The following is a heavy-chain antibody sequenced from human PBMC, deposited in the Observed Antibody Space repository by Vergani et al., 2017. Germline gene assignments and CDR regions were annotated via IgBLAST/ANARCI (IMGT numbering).Heavy chain of an antibody. CDR2: IIPIFGTA. CDR1: GYTFTSYY. J-gene: IGHJ6*02. Sequence: QVQLVQSGAEVKKPGASVKVSCKASGYTFTSYYMHWVRQAPGQGLEWMGGIIPIFGTANYAQKFQGRVTITADESTSTAYMELSSLRSEDTAVYYCARERGYVYGSGDYYGMDVWGQGTTVTVSS. CDR3: ARERGYVYGSGDYYGMDV. D-gene: IGHD3-10*01. V-gene: IGHV1-69*01.